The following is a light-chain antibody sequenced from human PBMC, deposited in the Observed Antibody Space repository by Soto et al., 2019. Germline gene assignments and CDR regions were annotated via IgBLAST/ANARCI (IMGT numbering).Light chain of an antibody. J-gene: IGLJ1*01. CDR3: GSWDSSLSAYV. Sequence: QSVLTQPPSASGTPGQRVTISCSGSSSNIGGDFVYWYQHLPGTAPKLLIYADDQRPSGVPDRFSGSKSGTSATLGITGFQTGDEADYYCGSWDSSLSAYVFGTGTKVTVL. V-gene: IGLV1-47*02. CDR1: SSNIGGDF. CDR2: ADD.